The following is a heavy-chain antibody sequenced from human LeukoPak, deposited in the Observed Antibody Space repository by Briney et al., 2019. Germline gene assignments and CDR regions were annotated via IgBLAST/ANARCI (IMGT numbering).Heavy chain of an antibody. J-gene: IGHJ4*02. D-gene: IGHD5-24*01. V-gene: IGHV4-39*01. CDR2: IYYSGST. Sequence: PSETLSPTCTVSGGSISSSSYYWGWIRQPPGKGLEWIGSIYYSGSTYYNPSLKSRVTISVDTSKNQFSLKLSFVTAADTAVYYCARHVDGYNSIDYWGQGTLVTVSS. CDR3: ARHVDGYNSIDY. CDR1: GGSISSSSYY.